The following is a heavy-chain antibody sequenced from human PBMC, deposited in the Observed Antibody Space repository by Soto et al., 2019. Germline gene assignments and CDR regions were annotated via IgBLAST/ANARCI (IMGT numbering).Heavy chain of an antibody. CDR2: INHSGST. CDR3: ARVPNIAYYFDY. CDR1: GGSFSGYY. V-gene: IGHV4-34*01. J-gene: IGHJ4*02. D-gene: IGHD6-13*01. Sequence: QVQLQQWGAGLLKPSETLSLTCAVYGGSFSGYYWSWIRQPPGKGLEWIGEINHSGSTNYNPSLKSRVTISVDTSKNQFSLKLSSVTAADTAVYYCARVPNIAYYFDYWGQGTLVTVSS.